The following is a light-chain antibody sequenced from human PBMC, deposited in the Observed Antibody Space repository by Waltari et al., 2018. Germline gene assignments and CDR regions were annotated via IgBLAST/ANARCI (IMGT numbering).Light chain of an antibody. CDR2: EVS. CDR1: SSDIGGYNY. J-gene: IGLJ3*02. Sequence: QSALTQPPSASGSPRQSVTISCTGTSSDIGGYNYVSWYQQHPGKAPKLMIYEVSKRPSGVPDRFSGSKSGNTASLTVSGLQAEDEADFYCSSYAGSNNPWVFGGGTKLTVL. CDR3: SSYAGSNNPWV. V-gene: IGLV2-8*01.